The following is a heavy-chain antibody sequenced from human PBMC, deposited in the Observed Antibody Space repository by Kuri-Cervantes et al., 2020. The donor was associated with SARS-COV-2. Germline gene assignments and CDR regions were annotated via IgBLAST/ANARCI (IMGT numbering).Heavy chain of an antibody. CDR2: IYYSGST. J-gene: IGHJ5*02. Sequence: SDTLSLTCTVSGGSISSYYWSWIRQPPGKGLEWIGYIYYSGSTNYNPSLKSRVTISVDTSKNQFSLKLSSVTAADTAVYYCAMVVGNCLDPWGQGTLVTVSS. CDR1: GGSISSYY. D-gene: IGHD2-15*01. CDR3: AMVVGNCLDP. V-gene: IGHV4-59*07.